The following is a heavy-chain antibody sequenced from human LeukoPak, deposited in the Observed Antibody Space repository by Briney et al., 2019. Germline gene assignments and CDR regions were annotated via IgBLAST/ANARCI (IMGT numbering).Heavy chain of an antibody. Sequence: GGSLRLSCAASGFTFSNAWMSWVRQAPGKGLEWVGRIKSKTDGGTTDYAAPVKGRFTISRDDSKNTLYLQMNSLKTEDTAVYYCTTGRRYGPGFDYWGQGTLVTVSS. D-gene: IGHD3-10*01. V-gene: IGHV3-15*01. CDR2: IKSKTDGGTT. J-gene: IGHJ4*02. CDR1: GFTFSNAW. CDR3: TTGRRYGPGFDY.